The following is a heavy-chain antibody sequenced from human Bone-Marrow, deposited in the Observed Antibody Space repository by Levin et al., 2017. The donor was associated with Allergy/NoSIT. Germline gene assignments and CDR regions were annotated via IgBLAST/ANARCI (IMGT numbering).Heavy chain of an antibody. CDR3: ARDPTVRGVINDYYGMDV. D-gene: IGHD3-10*01. CDR1: GYTFTGYY. V-gene: IGHV1-2*04. J-gene: IGHJ6*02. Sequence: ASVKVSCKASGYTFTGYYMHWVRQAPGQGLEWMGWINPNSGGTNYAQKFQGWVTMTRDTSISTAYMELSRLRSDDTAVYYCARDPTVRGVINDYYGMDVWGQGTTVTVSS. CDR2: INPNSGGT.